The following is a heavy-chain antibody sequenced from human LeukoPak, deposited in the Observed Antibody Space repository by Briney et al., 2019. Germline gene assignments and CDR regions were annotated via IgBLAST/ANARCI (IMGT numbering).Heavy chain of an antibody. CDR1: GRSVASGRNR. D-gene: IGHD2-15*01. CDR2: MSYSGSA. J-gene: IGHJ5*02. Sequence: SETRSLACTLSGRSVASGRNRWSWIRQPAWKGLEWFGVMSYSGSASYNPSLRSRVTRSLDTATTQFSLTMGSMTDADTAVYYCATEAECSGGSCYSYGWFDPWGQGTLVTVSS. CDR3: ATEAECSGGSCYSYGWFDP. V-gene: IGHV4-61*10.